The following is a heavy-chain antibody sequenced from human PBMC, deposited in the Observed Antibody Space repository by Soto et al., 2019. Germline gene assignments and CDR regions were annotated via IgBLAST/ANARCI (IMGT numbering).Heavy chain of an antibody. CDR2: ISYDGSNK. CDR3: ARAYGSGSYPKVDYGMDV. Sequence: QVQLVESGGGVVQPGRSLRLSCAASGFTFSSYAMHWVRQAPGKGLEWVAVISYDGSNKYYADSVKGRFTIPRDNSKNTLYLQMNSLRAEDTAVYYCARAYGSGSYPKVDYGMDVWGQGPTVTVSS. D-gene: IGHD3-10*01. CDR1: GFTFSSYA. J-gene: IGHJ6*02. V-gene: IGHV3-30-3*01.